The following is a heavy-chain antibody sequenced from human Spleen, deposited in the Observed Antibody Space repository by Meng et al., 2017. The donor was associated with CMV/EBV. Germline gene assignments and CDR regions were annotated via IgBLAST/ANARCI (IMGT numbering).Heavy chain of an antibody. V-gene: IGHV1-18*01. CDR3: ARHLQRLDPESYYYNGMDV. Sequence: ASVKVSCKASGYTFTSYGITWVRQAPGQGLEWMGWISTYNGNINYAQKFQGRVTMTTDTSTNTAYMDLRSLRSDDTAVFYCARHLQRLDPESYYYNGMDVWGQGTTGTVSS. CDR2: ISTYNGNI. J-gene: IGHJ6*02. D-gene: IGHD6-25*01. CDR1: GYTFTSYG.